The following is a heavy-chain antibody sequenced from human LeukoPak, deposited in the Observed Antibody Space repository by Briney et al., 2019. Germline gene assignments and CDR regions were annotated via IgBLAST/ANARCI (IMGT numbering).Heavy chain of an antibody. V-gene: IGHV4-39*01. CDR2: VYYSGIT. J-gene: IGHJ4*02. D-gene: IGHD3-10*01. CDR3: ARRLVRGVIIIEFDC. CDR1: GGSISSDNSY. Sequence: PSETLFLTCTVSGGSISSDNSYWGWIRQPPGKGLEGIGTVYYSGITYYNPSLKSRVTISVDTSKNQFSLKLSSVTAADTAVYYCARRLVRGVIIIEFDCWGQGTLVTVSS.